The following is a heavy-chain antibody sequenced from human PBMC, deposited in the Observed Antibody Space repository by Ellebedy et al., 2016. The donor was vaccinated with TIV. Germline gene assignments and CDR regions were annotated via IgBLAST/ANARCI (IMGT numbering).Heavy chain of an antibody. CDR3: ARVLRATSGMDV. J-gene: IGHJ6*02. V-gene: IGHV1-2*02. CDR1: GYIFTAYY. CDR2: INTDSGGT. D-gene: IGHD4/OR15-4a*01. Sequence: ASVKVSCKTSGYIFTAYYIHWVRQAPGQGLEWMGWINTDSGGTNFPQKFQGRVTMTRDTSVNTAYMELSRLQSDDTAVYYCARVLRATSGMDVWGQGTTVTVS.